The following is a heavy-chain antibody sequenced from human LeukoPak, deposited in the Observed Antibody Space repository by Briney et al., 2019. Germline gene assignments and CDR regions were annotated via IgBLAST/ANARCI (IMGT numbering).Heavy chain of an antibody. J-gene: IGHJ4*02. CDR3: ARDSWFFDY. D-gene: IGHD6-13*01. CDR1: GDSVSSNSAA. CDR2: TYYRSKWYN. V-gene: IGHV6-1*01. Sequence: SQTLSLTCAISGDSVSSNSAAWNWIRQSPSRGLEWLGRTYYRSKWYNDYATSVKSRITIFPDTSKNQFSLHLNSVTPENTAIYYCARDSWFFDYWGARTLVTVSS.